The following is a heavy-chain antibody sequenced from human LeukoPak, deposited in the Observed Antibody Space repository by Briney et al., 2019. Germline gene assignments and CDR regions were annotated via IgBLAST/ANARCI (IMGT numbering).Heavy chain of an antibody. Sequence: PGGSLRLSCAASGFTFGDYAMHWVRQAPGKGLEWVLGISWNSGSIGYADSVEGRFAISRDNAKNSLYLQMNSLRAEDTAVYYCAQPPWSGVVISHFDYWGQGTLVTVSS. V-gene: IGHV3-9*01. J-gene: IGHJ4*02. CDR2: ISWNSGSI. CDR1: GFTFGDYA. D-gene: IGHD3-3*01. CDR3: AQPPWSGVVISHFDY.